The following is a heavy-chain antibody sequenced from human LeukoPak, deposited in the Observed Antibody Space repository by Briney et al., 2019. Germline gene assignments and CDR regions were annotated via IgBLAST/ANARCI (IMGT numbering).Heavy chain of an antibody. Sequence: AETLSLTCTVCGGSISSYYWSWIRQPPGKGLEWIGYIYYSGSTNYNPSLKSRVAISVDTSKNQFSLKLSSVTAADTAVYYCARLKREAMVRGVIIPYDAFDIWGQGTMVTVSS. V-gene: IGHV4-59*08. CDR2: IYYSGST. CDR3: ARLKREAMVRGVIIPYDAFDI. J-gene: IGHJ3*02. CDR1: GGSISSYY. D-gene: IGHD3-10*01.